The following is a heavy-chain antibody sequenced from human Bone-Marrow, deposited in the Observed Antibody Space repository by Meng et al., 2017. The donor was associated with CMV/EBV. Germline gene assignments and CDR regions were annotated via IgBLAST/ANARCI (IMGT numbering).Heavy chain of an antibody. CDR1: GFTFSSYG. CDR2: IRYDGSNK. D-gene: IGHD3-3*01. CDR3: ARDGVRLLEWLLLGLGYFDN. V-gene: IGHV3-30*02. Sequence: GGSLRLSCAASGFTFSSYGMHWVRQAPGKGLEWVAFIRYDGSNKYYADSVKGRFTISRDNSKNTLYLQMNSLRAEDTAVYYCARDGVRLLEWLLLGLGYFDNWGQGTLVTVSS. J-gene: IGHJ4*02.